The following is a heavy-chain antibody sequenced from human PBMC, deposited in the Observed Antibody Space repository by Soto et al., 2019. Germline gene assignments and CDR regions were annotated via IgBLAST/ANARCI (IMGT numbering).Heavy chain of an antibody. D-gene: IGHD6-19*01. Sequence: RGESLKTSCKGSGYNFAGYWIAWVRQMPGKGLELMGIIYPSDSDTRYRPSFQGQVTISADKSISSAYLQWSSLRASDTAMYYCARGAVSTRTFDYWGQGTPVTVS. CDR3: ARGAVSTRTFDY. V-gene: IGHV5-51*01. CDR1: GYNFAGYW. CDR2: IYPSDSDT. J-gene: IGHJ4*02.